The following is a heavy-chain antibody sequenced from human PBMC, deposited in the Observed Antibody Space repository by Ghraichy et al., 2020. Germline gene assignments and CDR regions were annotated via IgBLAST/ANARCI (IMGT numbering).Heavy chain of an antibody. J-gene: IGHJ4*02. CDR1: GGSIRSYY. Sequence: SETLSLTCTVSGGSIRSYYWSWIRQPPGKGLEWIGYIYYSGSTNYNPSLKSRVTISVDTSKNQFSLKLSSVTAADTAVYYCARLRGSGSYYQTHFDYWGQGTLVTVSS. CDR2: IYYSGST. V-gene: IGHV4-59*08. CDR3: ARLRGSGSYYQTHFDY. D-gene: IGHD3-10*01.